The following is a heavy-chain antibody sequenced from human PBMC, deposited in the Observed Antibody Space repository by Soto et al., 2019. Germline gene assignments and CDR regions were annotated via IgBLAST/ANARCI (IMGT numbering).Heavy chain of an antibody. V-gene: IGHV3-66*01. CDR2: IYSGGST. CDR1: GFTVSSNY. Sequence: EVQLVESGGGLVQPGGSLRLSCAASGFTVSSNYMSWVRQAPGKGLEWGSVIYSGGSTYYADSVKGRFTISRDNSKNTLYLQMNSLRAEDTAVYYCGSGLFVWGSYRGQIDYWGQGTLVTVSS. CDR3: GSGLFVWGSYRGQIDY. J-gene: IGHJ4*02. D-gene: IGHD3-16*02.